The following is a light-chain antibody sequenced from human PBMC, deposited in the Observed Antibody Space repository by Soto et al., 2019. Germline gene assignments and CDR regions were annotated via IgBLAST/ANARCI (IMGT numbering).Light chain of an antibody. Sequence: QSALTQPASVSGYPGQSITISCTGTSSDVGGYNYVSWYQQHPGKAPKLMTYDVSNRPSGVSNRFSGSKSGNTASLTISGLQAEDEADYYCSSYTSSSTLVVFGGGTKVTVL. CDR3: SSYTSSSTLVV. J-gene: IGLJ2*01. CDR1: SSDVGGYNY. V-gene: IGLV2-14*01. CDR2: DVS.